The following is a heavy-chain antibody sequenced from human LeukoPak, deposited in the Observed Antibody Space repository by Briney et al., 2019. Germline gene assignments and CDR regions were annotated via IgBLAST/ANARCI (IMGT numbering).Heavy chain of an antibody. V-gene: IGHV3-33*01. J-gene: IGHJ6*02. CDR1: GFTFSSYG. Sequence: GGSLRLSCAASGFTFSSYGMRWVRQAPGKGLEWLAVIWYDGSNSYYADSVKGQFTISRDNSKNTLYLQMNSLRAGDTAVYYCARTNSRSSNYYYGMDVWGQGTTVTVSS. D-gene: IGHD6-6*01. CDR2: IWYDGSNS. CDR3: ARTNSRSSNYYYGMDV.